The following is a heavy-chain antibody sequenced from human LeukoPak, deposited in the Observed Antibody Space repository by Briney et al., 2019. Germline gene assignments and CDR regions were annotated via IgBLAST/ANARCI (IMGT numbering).Heavy chain of an antibody. D-gene: IGHD1-26*01. CDR3: ARSEWEPYMDV. Sequence: PSETLSLTCTVSGYSISSGYYWGWIRQPPGKGLEWIGYIYYSGSTNYNPSLKSRVTISVDTSKNQFSLKLSSVTAADTAVYYCARSEWEPYMDVWGKGTTVTISS. CDR1: GYSISSGYY. J-gene: IGHJ6*03. CDR2: IYYSGST. V-gene: IGHV4-38-2*02.